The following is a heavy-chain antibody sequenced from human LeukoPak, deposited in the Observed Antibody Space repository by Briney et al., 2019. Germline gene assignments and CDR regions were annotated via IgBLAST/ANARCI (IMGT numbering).Heavy chain of an antibody. V-gene: IGHV4-38-2*02. CDR2: IYHSGST. Sequence: PSETLSLTCTVSGYSISSGYYWGWIRQPPGKGLEWIGSIYHSGSTYYNPSLKSRVTISVDTSKNQFSLKLSSVTAADTAVYYCASLFGRITILGVWYFDLWGRGTLVTVSS. CDR3: ASLFGRITILGVWYFDL. J-gene: IGHJ2*01. D-gene: IGHD3-3*01. CDR1: GYSISSGYY.